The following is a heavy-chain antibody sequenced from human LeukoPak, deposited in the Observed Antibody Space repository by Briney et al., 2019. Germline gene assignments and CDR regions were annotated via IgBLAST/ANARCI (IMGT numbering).Heavy chain of an antibody. J-gene: IGHJ3*01. CDR3: ARDPNGDYIGAFEF. D-gene: IGHD4-17*01. Sequence: GGSLRLSCEASGFTFSYYAMIWVRQAPGKGLEWVSAISTAATQYADSVKGRFTISRDNSKNTLYLQMNSLRAEDTAVYYCARDPNGDYIGAFEFWGQGTMVTVSS. V-gene: IGHV3-23*01. CDR2: ISTAAT. CDR1: GFTFSYYA.